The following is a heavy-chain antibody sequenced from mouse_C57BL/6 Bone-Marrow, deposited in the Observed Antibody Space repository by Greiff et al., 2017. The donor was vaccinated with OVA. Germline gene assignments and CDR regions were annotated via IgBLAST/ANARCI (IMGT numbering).Heavy chain of an antibody. CDR3: ARWDGNYDPYVPFAY. V-gene: IGHV1-55*01. D-gene: IGHD2-1*01. CDR1: GYTFTSYW. CDR2: IYPGSGST. Sequence: QVHVKQPGAELVKPGASVKMSCKASGYTFTSYWITWVKQRPGQGLEWIGDIYPGSGSTNYNEKFKSKATLTVDTSSSTAYMQLSSLTSEDSAVYYCARWDGNYDPYVPFAYWGQGTLVTVSA. J-gene: IGHJ3*01.